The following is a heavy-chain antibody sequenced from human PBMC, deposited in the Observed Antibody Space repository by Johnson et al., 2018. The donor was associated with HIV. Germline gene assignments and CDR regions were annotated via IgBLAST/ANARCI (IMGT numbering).Heavy chain of an antibody. V-gene: IGHV3-30*14. CDR3: ARARGDFWSGYPAFDI. Sequence: QVQLVESGGGVVQPGRSLRLSCAASGFTFSTYPMHWVRQAPGKGLEWVAIISYDGGSKYYADSVKGRFTISRDNSKNTLYLQMGSLRAEDMAVYYCARARGDFWSGYPAFDIWGQGTMVTVSS. CDR2: ISYDGGSK. J-gene: IGHJ3*02. CDR1: GFTFSTYP. D-gene: IGHD3-3*01.